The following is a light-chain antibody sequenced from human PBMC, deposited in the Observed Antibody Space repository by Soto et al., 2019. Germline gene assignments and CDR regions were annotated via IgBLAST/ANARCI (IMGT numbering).Light chain of an antibody. CDR1: SSDVGGYNF. CDR3: SSYTSSSTLV. CDR2: DVS. J-gene: IGLJ2*01. V-gene: IGLV2-14*03. Sequence: QSALTQPRSVSGSPGQSVTISCTGTSSDVGGYNFVSWYQHHPGKAPKLMIYDVSNRPSGVSNRFSGSKSGNTASLTISGLQAEDEADYYCSSYTSSSTLVFGGGTKVTVL.